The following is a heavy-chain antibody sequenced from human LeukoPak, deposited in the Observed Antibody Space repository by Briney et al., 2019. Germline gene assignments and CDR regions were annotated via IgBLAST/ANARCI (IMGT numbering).Heavy chain of an antibody. Sequence: SGPTLVKPTPTLTHTFSISRFSRTTSGVGVGWIRQPPGKAPEWLARIHWDSDKRYRPSLRNRLNINKDTSKDQVVLTMASMRRGDTDAYYCAHSPGYRSDYYDYWGKGILVTVSS. CDR2: IHWDSDK. CDR1: RFSRTTSGVG. D-gene: IGHD5-18*01. J-gene: IGHJ4*02. CDR3: AHSPGYRSDYYDY. V-gene: IGHV2-5*02.